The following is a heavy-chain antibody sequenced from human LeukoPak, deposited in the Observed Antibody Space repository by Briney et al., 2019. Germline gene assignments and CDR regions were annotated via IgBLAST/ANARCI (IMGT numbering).Heavy chain of an antibody. V-gene: IGHV3-74*01. D-gene: IGHD3-10*02. J-gene: IGHJ3*02. CDR2: ISGDGNIT. CDR3: ARRGLVPAFDI. Sequence: GGSLRLSCAASGYTFSSYWMHWVRQAPGKGLDWLSRISGDGNITTYADSVRGRFTVSRDNAKNTLYLQMNSLRAEDTAVYYCARRGLVPAFDIWGQGTTVIVTS. CDR1: GYTFSSYW.